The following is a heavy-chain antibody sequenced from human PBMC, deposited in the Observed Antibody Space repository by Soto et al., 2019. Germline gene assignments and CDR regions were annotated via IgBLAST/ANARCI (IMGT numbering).Heavy chain of an antibody. J-gene: IGHJ4*02. CDR3: ARKHSSSNYFDF. Sequence: SQTLSLTCAISGDSVSSNSAVWNWIRQSPSRGLEWLGRTYYRSKWYNDYAVSVKSRITITPDTSKNHFSLQLNSVTPEDTAVYYCARKHSSSNYFDFWGQATLVTVSS. CDR1: GDSVSSNSAV. D-gene: IGHD6-13*01. CDR2: TYYRSKWYN. V-gene: IGHV6-1*01.